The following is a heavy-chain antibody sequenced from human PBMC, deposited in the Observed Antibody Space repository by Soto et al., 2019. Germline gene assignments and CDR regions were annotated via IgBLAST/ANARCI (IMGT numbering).Heavy chain of an antibody. CDR1: GFSFNAYS. D-gene: IGHD6-19*01. V-gene: IGHV3-48*02. CDR3: ARDSPYNSDLYEGFDS. J-gene: IGHJ4*02. Sequence: EVQLVESGGGLVQPGGSLRLSCAASGFSFNAYSMVWVRQAPGKGLEWVSYISSSSTTIYYADSVKGRFTISRDNANKSLFLLMNSLRDEDTAVYHCARDSPYNSDLYEGFDSWGQGTLVTVSS. CDR2: ISSSSTTI.